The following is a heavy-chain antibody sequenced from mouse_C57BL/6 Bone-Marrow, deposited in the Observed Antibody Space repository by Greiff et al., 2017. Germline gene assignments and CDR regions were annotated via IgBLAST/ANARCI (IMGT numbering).Heavy chain of an antibody. CDR2: IYPRSGNT. Sequence: QVHVKQSGAELARPGASVKLSCKASGYTFTSYGISWVKQRTGQGLEWIGEIYPRSGNTYYNEKFKGKATLTADKSSSTAYMELRSLTSEDSAVYFCAIRLRRYAMDYWGQGTSVTVSS. V-gene: IGHV1-81*01. D-gene: IGHD2-4*01. CDR1: GYTFTSYG. CDR3: AIRLRRYAMDY. J-gene: IGHJ4*01.